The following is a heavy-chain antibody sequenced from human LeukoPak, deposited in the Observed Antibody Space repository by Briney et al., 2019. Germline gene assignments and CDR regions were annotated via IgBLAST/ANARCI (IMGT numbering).Heavy chain of an antibody. CDR3: ARGRGSGTYYTRGYYMDV. V-gene: IGHV3-48*03. Sequence: QPGGSLRLSCAASGFTFSSYEMNWVRQGPGKGPEWVSYINSSESTIYYADSVKGRFTISRDNAKNSLYLQMNSLRAEDTAVYYCARGRGSGTYYTRGYYMDVWGKGTTVTISS. D-gene: IGHD3-10*01. J-gene: IGHJ6*03. CDR1: GFTFSSYE. CDR2: INSSESTI.